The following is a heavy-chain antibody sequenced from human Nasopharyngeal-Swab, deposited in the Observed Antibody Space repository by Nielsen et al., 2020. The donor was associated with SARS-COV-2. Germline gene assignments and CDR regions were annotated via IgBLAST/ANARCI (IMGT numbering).Heavy chain of an antibody. CDR2: ISYDVSNK. V-gene: IGHV3-30*18. D-gene: IGHD6-13*01. Sequence: GESLKISCAASGFTFSSYGMHWVRQAPGKGLESVALISYDVSNKYYANSVKGRFTISRDNSKNTLYLQMNSLRTEDTAVYYCAKELQQLVLKLWFDPWGQGTLVTVSS. CDR1: GFTFSSYG. J-gene: IGHJ5*02. CDR3: AKELQQLVLKLWFDP.